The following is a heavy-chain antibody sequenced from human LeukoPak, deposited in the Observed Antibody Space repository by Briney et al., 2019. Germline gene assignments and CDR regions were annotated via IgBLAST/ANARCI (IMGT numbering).Heavy chain of an antibody. Sequence: GGSLRVSCAASGFTFSSYAMSWVRRAPGKGLEWVSAISGSGGSTYYADSVKGRFTISRDNSKNTLYLQMNSLRAEDTAVYYCAKGGLSSSWYGYYFDYWGQGTLVTVSS. CDR3: AKGGLSSSWYGYYFDY. J-gene: IGHJ4*02. CDR1: GFTFSSYA. CDR2: ISGSGGST. V-gene: IGHV3-23*01. D-gene: IGHD6-13*01.